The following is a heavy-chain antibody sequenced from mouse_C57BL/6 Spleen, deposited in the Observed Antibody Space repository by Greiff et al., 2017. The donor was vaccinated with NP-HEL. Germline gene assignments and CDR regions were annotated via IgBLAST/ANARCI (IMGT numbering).Heavy chain of an antibody. CDR3: ARSGDYDGFAY. Sequence: QVQLQQPGAELVRPGSSVKLSCKASGYTFTSYWMHWVKQRPIQGLDWIGNIDPSDSETHYNQKFKDKATLTVDKSSSTAYMQLSSLTSEDSAVYYCARSGDYDGFAYWGQGTLVTVSA. V-gene: IGHV1-52*01. CDR2: IDPSDSET. CDR1: GYTFTSYW. J-gene: IGHJ3*01. D-gene: IGHD2-4*01.